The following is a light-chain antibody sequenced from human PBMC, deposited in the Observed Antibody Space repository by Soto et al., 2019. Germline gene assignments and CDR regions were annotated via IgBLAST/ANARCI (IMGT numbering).Light chain of an antibody. CDR1: QSVSSN. CDR2: DAS. CDR3: PQYNNWPPWT. V-gene: IGKV3-15*01. Sequence: EIVMTQSPATLSVSPGERATLSCRASQSVSSNLAWYQQRPGQAPRLLIYDASTRATGIPARFSGSGSGTEFTFTISSLQSEDFAVYYCPQYNNWPPWTFGQGTKVEIK. J-gene: IGKJ1*01.